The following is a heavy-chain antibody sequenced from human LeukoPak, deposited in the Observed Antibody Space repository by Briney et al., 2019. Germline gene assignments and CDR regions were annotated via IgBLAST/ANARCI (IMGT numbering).Heavy chain of an antibody. J-gene: IGHJ4*02. CDR2: ISGGGGYT. CDR1: GFTFSSYA. CDR3: AKDLAGTTSFDY. Sequence: QPGGSLRLSCAASGFTFSSYAMNWVRQAPGKGLKWVSSISGGGGYTNYADSVKGRFTISRDNSKNTLYLQMNSLRAEDTAVYYCAKDLAGTTSFDYWGQGTLVTVSS. V-gene: IGHV3-23*01. D-gene: IGHD1-7*01.